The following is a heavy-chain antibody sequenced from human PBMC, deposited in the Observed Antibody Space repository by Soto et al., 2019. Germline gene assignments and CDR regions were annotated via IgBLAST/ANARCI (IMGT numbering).Heavy chain of an antibody. CDR1: GGSVSSNSYS. CDR2: IYSTDKT. CDR3: ARFIGFCFETGCHGQDGRAF. V-gene: IGHV4-39*01. Sequence: PSETLSLTCTVSGGSVSSNSYSWGWIRQSPGKGLEWIATIYSTDKTYYNPSLLSRVTISVDTSMNELSLRLSSVTAADTAVYSCARFIGFCFETGCHGQDGRAFGGKGPRVTVSS. J-gene: IGHJ6*04. D-gene: IGHD2-15*01.